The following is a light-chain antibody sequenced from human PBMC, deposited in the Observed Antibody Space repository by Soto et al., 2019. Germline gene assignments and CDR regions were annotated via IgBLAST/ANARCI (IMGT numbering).Light chain of an antibody. J-gene: IGKJ1*01. CDR2: DAS. CDR1: QSVSGW. V-gene: IGKV1-5*01. CDR3: QQYETFSGT. Sequence: IQLTQSPSTLSASAGDTVTVTCRASQSVSGWLAWYQQKPGEAPNLLIYDASALPRGIPSRFSGSGSGTKFTLTIASLQPDDFATYYCQQYETFSGTFGPGTKVDIK.